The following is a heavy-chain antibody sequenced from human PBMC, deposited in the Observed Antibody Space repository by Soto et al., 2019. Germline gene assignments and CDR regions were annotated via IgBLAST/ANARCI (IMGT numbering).Heavy chain of an antibody. V-gene: IGHV1-2*02. CDR3: GRGRSGQIVVFY. CDR1: GYTFTGHY. D-gene: IGHD1-26*01. J-gene: IGHJ4*02. CDR2: IGPEGGAT. Sequence: GASVKVSCKASGYTFTGHYMHWVRQAPEQGLEWMGEIGPEGGATRYAEKFQGRVTMTLDTSITTVYMELKNLSPDDTAVYYCGRGRSGQIVVFYWGQGTPVTVSS.